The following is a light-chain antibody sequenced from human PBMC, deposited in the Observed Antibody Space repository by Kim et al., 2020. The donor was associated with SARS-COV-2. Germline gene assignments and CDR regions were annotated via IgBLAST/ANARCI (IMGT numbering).Light chain of an antibody. J-gene: IGLJ2*01. Sequence: QSALTQPASVSGSPGQSITISCTGTNSDVGGYNYVSWYQQHPGKAPKLMIYDVSNRPSGVSNRFSGSKSGNTASLTISGLQAEDEADYYCSSYTSSSTGVFGGGTQLTVL. CDR1: NSDVGGYNY. CDR3: SSYTSSSTGV. V-gene: IGLV2-14*03. CDR2: DVS.